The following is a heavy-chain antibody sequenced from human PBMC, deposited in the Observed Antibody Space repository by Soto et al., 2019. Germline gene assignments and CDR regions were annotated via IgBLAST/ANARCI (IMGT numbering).Heavy chain of an antibody. V-gene: IGHV3-53*01. Sequence: EMQVVESGGGLIQPGGSLRLSCAASGFRVSSNYLTWVRQAPGKGLEWVSLIYDNDNTHYADSVRGRFTISRDISKNTFYLQMNSLTAEDTAVYYCGRNAFGVLGDGYVVWGQGTLVTVSS. CDR3: GRNAFGVLGDGYVV. CDR2: IYDNDNT. J-gene: IGHJ4*02. D-gene: IGHD3-3*01. CDR1: GFRVSSNY.